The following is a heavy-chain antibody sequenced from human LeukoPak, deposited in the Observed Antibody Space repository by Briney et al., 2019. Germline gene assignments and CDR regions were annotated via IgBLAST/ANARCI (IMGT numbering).Heavy chain of an antibody. J-gene: IGHJ4*02. CDR2: ITDSGSNT. CDR3: AKWQLGWAYYFDY. V-gene: IGHV3-23*01. Sequence: GGSLRLSCAASGFTFSNYAMSWVRQAPGKGLEWVSAITDSGSNTYYADSVKGRFTISRDNSKNTLYLQMNSLRAEDTAVYYCAKWQLGWAYYFDYWGQGTLVTVSS. D-gene: IGHD6-6*01. CDR1: GFTFSNYA.